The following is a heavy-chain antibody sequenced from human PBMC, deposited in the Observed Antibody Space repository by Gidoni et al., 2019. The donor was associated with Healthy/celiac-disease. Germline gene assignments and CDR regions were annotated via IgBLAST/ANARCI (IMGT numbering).Heavy chain of an antibody. J-gene: IGHJ4*02. CDR2: INHSGST. CDR3: ARVTPSGWYPPSFDY. Sequence: QVQLQQWGAGLLKPSETLSLTCAVYGGSFSGYYWSWIRQPPGKGLEWIGEINHSGSTNYNPSLKSRVTISVDTSKNQFSLKLSSVTAADTAVYYCARVTPSGWYPPSFDYWGQGTLVTVSS. V-gene: IGHV4-34*01. CDR1: GGSFSGYY. D-gene: IGHD6-19*01.